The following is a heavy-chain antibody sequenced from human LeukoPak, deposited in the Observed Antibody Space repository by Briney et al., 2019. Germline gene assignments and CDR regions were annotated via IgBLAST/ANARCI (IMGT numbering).Heavy chain of an antibody. CDR2: IKNDGAVK. J-gene: IGHJ4*02. Sequence: GGSLRLSCAASGFTFSYHWMTWVRQAPGKGLEWVANIKNDGAVKNYVDSVKGRFTISRDNAKNSLYLQMNSLRAEDTAVYYCAKDSYSKGDFWGEGRLVTVSS. CDR1: GFTFSYHW. V-gene: IGHV3-7*01. D-gene: IGHD6-13*01. CDR3: AKDSYSKGDF.